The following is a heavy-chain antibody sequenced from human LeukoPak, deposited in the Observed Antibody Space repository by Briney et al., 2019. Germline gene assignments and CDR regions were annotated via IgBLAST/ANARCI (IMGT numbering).Heavy chain of an antibody. CDR3: ATYRQVLLPFES. CDR2: ISGSGDYT. V-gene: IGHV3-23*01. J-gene: IGHJ4*02. Sequence: PGGRLRLSCAASGFTFSSHGMSWVRQAPGKGLEWVSTISGSGDYTYYADSVRGRFTISRDNSKSTLSLQMNSLRAEDTAIYYCATYRQVLLPFESWGQGTLVTVSS. D-gene: IGHD2-8*02. CDR1: GFTFSSHG.